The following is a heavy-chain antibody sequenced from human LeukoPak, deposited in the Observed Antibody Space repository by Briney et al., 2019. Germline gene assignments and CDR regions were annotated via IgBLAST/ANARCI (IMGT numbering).Heavy chain of an antibody. CDR3: ARRYYYDSSGYYSDY. Sequence: GESLKISFQGSGYRFTSYWIGWVRQMPGKGLAWMGIIYPGDSDTRYSPSFQGQVTISADRSISTAYLQWSSLKASDTAMYYCARRYYYDSSGYYSDYWGQGTLVTVSS. V-gene: IGHV5-51*01. J-gene: IGHJ4*02. CDR2: IYPGDSDT. CDR1: GYRFTSYW. D-gene: IGHD3-22*01.